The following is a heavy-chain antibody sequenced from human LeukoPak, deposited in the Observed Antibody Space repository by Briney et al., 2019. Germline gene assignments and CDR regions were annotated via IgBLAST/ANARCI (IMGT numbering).Heavy chain of an antibody. CDR2: MYYSGST. CDR1: GGSISSHY. V-gene: IGHV4-59*11. J-gene: IGHJ6*02. D-gene: IGHD1-1*01. Sequence: KTSETLSLTCTVSGGSISSHYWSWIRQPPGKGLEWIGYMYYSGSTNYNPSLKSRVTISVDTSKNRFSLRLSSVTAADMAVYYCTRAVNVEYTGMDVWGQGTTVTVSS. CDR3: TRAVNVEYTGMDV.